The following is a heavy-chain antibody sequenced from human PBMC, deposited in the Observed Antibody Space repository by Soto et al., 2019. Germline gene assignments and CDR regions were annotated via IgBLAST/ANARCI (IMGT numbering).Heavy chain of an antibody. CDR3: ARVGLRDWFDP. Sequence: EVQLVESGGGLVQPGGSLRLSCAASGFTFSSYSMNWVRHAPGKGLEWVSYISSSSSTIYYADSGKGRFTISRDNAKNSLYLQMNSLRAEDTAVYYCARVGLRDWFDPWGQGTLVTVSS. J-gene: IGHJ5*02. V-gene: IGHV3-48*01. D-gene: IGHD4-17*01. CDR2: ISSSSSTI. CDR1: GFTFSSYS.